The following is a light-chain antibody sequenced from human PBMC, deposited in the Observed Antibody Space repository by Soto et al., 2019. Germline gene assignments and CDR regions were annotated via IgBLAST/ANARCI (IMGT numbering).Light chain of an antibody. Sequence: DIRMSRSPSTLSSSLGGRGAITFRASQSITNRLALYQLKPGKAPKVLIYDALNLESGVPSRFSGSGYGTEFTLTIRSLQPDDFATYCCQHYGGMWTFGQGTKVDIK. CDR1: QSITNR. CDR3: QHYGGMWT. J-gene: IGKJ1*01. CDR2: DAL. V-gene: IGKV1-5*01.